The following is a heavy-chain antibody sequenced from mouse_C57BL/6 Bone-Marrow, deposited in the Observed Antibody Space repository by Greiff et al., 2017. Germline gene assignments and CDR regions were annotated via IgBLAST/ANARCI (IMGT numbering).Heavy chain of an antibody. CDR2: ISDGGSYT. CDR3: ARDGNYREAMDY. V-gene: IGHV5-4*01. D-gene: IGHD2-12*01. Sequence: DVQLVESGGGLVKPGGSLKLSCAASGFTFSSYAMSWVRQTPEKRLEWVATISDGGSYTYYPDNVKGRFTISRDNAKNNLYLQMSHLKSEDTAMYYCARDGNYREAMDYWGQGTSVTVSS. CDR1: GFTFSSYA. J-gene: IGHJ4*01.